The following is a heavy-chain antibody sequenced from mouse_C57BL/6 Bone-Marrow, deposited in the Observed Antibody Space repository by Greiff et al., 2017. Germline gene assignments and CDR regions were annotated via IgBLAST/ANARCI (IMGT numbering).Heavy chain of an antibody. CDR2: IDPSDSET. D-gene: IGHD2-4*01. V-gene: IGHV1-52*01. CDR3: ARVDYDVGFAY. CDR1: GYTFTSYW. J-gene: IGHJ3*01. Sequence: VQLQQPGAELVRPGSSVKLSCKASGYTFTSYWMHWVKQRPIQGLEWIGNIDPSDSETHYNQKFKDKATLTVDKSSSTAYMQLSSLTSEDSAVYYCARVDYDVGFAYWGQGTLVTVSA.